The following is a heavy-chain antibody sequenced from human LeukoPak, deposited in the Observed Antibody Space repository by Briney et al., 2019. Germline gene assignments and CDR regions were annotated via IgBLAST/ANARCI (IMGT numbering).Heavy chain of an antibody. Sequence: GGSLRLSCAASGFTFSSNAMSWVRQAPGKGLEWVSTISETGDRYDADSVKGRFTISRDNSKNTLYLQMNSLRAEDTAVYYCAKDPYCSSTSCSTLLDYWGQGTLVTVSS. CDR1: GFTFSSNA. CDR3: AKDPYCSSTSCSTLLDY. J-gene: IGHJ4*02. D-gene: IGHD2-2*01. CDR2: ISETGDR. V-gene: IGHV3-23*01.